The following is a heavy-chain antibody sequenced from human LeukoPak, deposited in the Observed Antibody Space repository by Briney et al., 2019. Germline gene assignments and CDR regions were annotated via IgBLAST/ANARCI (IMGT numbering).Heavy chain of an antibody. V-gene: IGHV4-39*07. CDR3: AGESDRYCSSTSCPNWYDP. CDR1: RGSITNSYYY. D-gene: IGHD2-2*01. J-gene: IGHJ5*02. Sequence: SEALLLTCTISRGSITNSYYYWGWISQPPGAGLERIGSSYYSGSTYYNPSLNSRVTISVDTSKNQFSLKLSSVTAADTAVYYCAGESDRYCSSTSCPNWYDPWGQGTLVTVSS. CDR2: SYYSGST.